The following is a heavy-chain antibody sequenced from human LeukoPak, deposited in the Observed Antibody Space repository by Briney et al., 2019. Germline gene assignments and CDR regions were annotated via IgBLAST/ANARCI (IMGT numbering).Heavy chain of an antibody. CDR1: GYSISSGYY. J-gene: IGHJ4*02. CDR3: ARHSRKDVLRYFDWLFAFDY. CDR2: IYHSGST. D-gene: IGHD3-9*01. Sequence: SETLSLTCAVSGYSISSGYYCGWIRQPPGKGLEWIGSIYHSGSTYYNPSLKSRVTISVDTSKNQFSLKLSSVTAADTAVYYCARHSRKDVLRYFDWLFAFDYWGQGTLVTVSS. V-gene: IGHV4-38-2*01.